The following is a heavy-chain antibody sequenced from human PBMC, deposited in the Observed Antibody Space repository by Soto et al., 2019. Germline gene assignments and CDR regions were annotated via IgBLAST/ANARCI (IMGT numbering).Heavy chain of an antibody. CDR2: IIPILGIA. CDR1: GGTFSSYT. J-gene: IGHJ4*02. V-gene: IGHV1-69*02. D-gene: IGHD5-12*01. CDR3: ASRYSGYDSEPFDY. Sequence: SVKVSCKASGGTFSSYTISWVRQAPGQGLEWMGRIIPILGIANYAQKFQGRVTITADKSTSTAYMELSSLRSEDTAVYYCASRYSGYDSEPFDYWGQGTLVTVSS.